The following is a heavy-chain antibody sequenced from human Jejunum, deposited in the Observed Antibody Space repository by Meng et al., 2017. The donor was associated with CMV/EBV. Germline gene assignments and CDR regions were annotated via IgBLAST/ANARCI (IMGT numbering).Heavy chain of an antibody. CDR3: ARDPGVDF. Sequence: LKISWVASGFTVSSPIHWVRQAPGKGLEWVAVVSHDGSNEHYADSVKGRFTISRDNSKNTLYLQMNSLRTEDTAVYYCARDPGVDFWGQGTLVTVSS. CDR2: VSHDGSNE. J-gene: IGHJ4*02. CDR1: GFTVSSP. V-gene: IGHV3-30*04. D-gene: IGHD3-3*01.